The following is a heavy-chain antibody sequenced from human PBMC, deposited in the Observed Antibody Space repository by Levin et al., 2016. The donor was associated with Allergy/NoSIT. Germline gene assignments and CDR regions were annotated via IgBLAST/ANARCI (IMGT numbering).Heavy chain of an antibody. Sequence: SETLSLTCTVSGGSVSSGSYYWSWIRQPPGKGLEWIGYIYYSGSTNYNPSLKSRVTISVDTSKNQFSLKLSSVTAADTAVYYCAREASIVVVPAAIFSHYYMDVWGKGTTVTVSS. J-gene: IGHJ6*03. V-gene: IGHV4-61*01. CDR3: AREASIVVVPAAIFSHYYMDV. CDR1: GGSVSSGSYY. D-gene: IGHD2-2*01. CDR2: IYYSGST.